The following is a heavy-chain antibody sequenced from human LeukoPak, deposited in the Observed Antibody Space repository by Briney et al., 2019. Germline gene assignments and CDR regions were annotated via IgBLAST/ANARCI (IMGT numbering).Heavy chain of an antibody. Sequence: GSLRRSCAASGFTFSSYWMHWVRQAPGKGLVWVSRINSDGSSTSYADSVKGRFTISRDNAKNTLYLQMNSLRAEDTAVYYCARSGRYYYYGMDVWGQGTTVTVSS. CDR1: GFTFSSYW. J-gene: IGHJ6*02. V-gene: IGHV3-74*01. CDR2: INSDGSST. CDR3: ARSGRYYYYGMDV. D-gene: IGHD1-26*01.